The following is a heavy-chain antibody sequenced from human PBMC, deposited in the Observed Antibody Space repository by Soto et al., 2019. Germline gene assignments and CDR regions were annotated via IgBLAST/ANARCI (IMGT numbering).Heavy chain of an antibody. V-gene: IGHV3-30-3*01. CDR2: ISYDGSNK. J-gene: IGHJ4*02. CDR1: GFIFSTYA. Sequence: GGSLRLSCAASGFIFSTYAVHWVRQAPGKGLEWVAVISYDGSNKYYADSVKGRFTISRDNSKNTVYLQMNNLRAEDTAVYYCAKGSVVVAAKFDSWGQGTLVTVSS. D-gene: IGHD2-21*02. CDR3: AKGSVVVAAKFDS.